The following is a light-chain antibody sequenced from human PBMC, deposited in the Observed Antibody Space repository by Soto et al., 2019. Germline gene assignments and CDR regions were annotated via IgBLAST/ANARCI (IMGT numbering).Light chain of an antibody. V-gene: IGKV3-20*01. J-gene: IGKJ2*01. CDR3: QQYGSSPHT. CDR2: GAS. Sequence: EIVLTQSPGTLSLSPGERATLSCRASQSVSSSYLAWYQQKPGQAPRLLISGASNRATGIPDRFSGYGSGTDFTLTISRLKPEDCAVYYCQQYGSSPHTFGQGTKLEIK. CDR1: QSVSSSY.